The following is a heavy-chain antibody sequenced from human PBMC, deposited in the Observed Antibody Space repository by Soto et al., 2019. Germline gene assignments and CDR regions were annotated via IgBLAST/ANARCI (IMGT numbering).Heavy chain of an antibody. CDR3: ARLYCGADSCYGWFDP. V-gene: IGHV1-18*01. D-gene: IGHD2-15*01. CDR1: GYTFTTYG. CDR2: INAYNGYT. J-gene: IGHJ5*02. Sequence: QVQLVQSGAEVKKPGASVKVSCKASGYTFTTYGISWVRQAPGQGLEWMGWINAYNGYTKYAQKIQDRLTLTTDTYTRTAYMDLRSLRSDDTAVYYCARLYCGADSCYGWFDPWGQGTLVTVSS.